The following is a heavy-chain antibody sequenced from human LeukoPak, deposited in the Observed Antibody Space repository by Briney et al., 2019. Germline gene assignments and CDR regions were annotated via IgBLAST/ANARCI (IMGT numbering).Heavy chain of an antibody. D-gene: IGHD6-19*01. CDR1: GGSISSYY. Sequence: PSESLSLTCTVSGGSISSYYWSWIRQHPGKGLEWIGYIYYSGSTYYNPSLKSRVAISVDTSKNQFSLKLSSVTAADTAVYYCARLSGWPPFDYWGQGTLVTVSS. CDR3: ARLSGWPPFDY. V-gene: IGHV4-59*06. J-gene: IGHJ4*02. CDR2: IYYSGST.